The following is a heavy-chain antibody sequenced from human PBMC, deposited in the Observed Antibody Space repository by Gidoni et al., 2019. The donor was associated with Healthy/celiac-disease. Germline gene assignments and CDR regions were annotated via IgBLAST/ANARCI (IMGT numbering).Heavy chain of an antibody. CDR1: GFTFSSYW. CDR3: ARKLGYFDY. Sequence: EVQLVESGGGLVQPGGSLRLSCAAPGFTFSSYWMSWVRQAPGKGLEWVANIKQDGSEKYYVDAVKGRFTISRDNAKNSLYLQMNSLRAEDTAVYYCARKLGYFDYWGQGTLVTVSS. V-gene: IGHV3-7*01. CDR2: IKQDGSEK. J-gene: IGHJ4*02. D-gene: IGHD7-27*01.